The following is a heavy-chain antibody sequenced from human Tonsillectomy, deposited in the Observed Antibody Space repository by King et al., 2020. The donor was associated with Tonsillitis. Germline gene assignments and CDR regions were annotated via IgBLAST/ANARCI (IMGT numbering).Heavy chain of an antibody. V-gene: IGHV3-30*04. J-gene: IGHJ6*02. Sequence: VQLVESGGGVVQPGRSLRLSCAASGFTFSSYAIHWVRQAPGKGLEWVAVISYDGSNEYYADSVKGRFTISRDNSKNTLYLQMNSLRAEDTAVYYCAKDQIDIVVVPGAPIYYFYGMDVWGQGTTVTVSS. D-gene: IGHD2-2*01. CDR1: GFTFSSYA. CDR3: AKDQIDIVVVPGAPIYYFYGMDV. CDR2: ISYDGSNE.